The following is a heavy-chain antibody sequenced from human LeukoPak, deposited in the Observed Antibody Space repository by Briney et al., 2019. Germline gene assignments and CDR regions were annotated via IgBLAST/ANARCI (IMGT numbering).Heavy chain of an antibody. V-gene: IGHV3-53*01. D-gene: IGHD6-19*01. Sequence: PGGSLRLSCAASGFTVSSNYMSWVRQAPGKGLEWVSVIYSGGSTYYADSVKGRFTTSRDNSKNTLYLQMNSLRAEDTAVYYCARVKWGSGWYFDYWGQGTLVTVSS. J-gene: IGHJ4*02. CDR2: IYSGGST. CDR3: ARVKWGSGWYFDY. CDR1: GFTVSSNY.